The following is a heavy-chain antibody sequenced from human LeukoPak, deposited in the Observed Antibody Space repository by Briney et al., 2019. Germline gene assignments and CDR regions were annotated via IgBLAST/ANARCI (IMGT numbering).Heavy chain of an antibody. V-gene: IGHV3-23*01. D-gene: IGHD6-13*01. J-gene: IGHJ6*03. CDR3: AKAASRIAAAGTFAYYYYYMDV. CDR1: GFTFSSYA. CDR2: ISGSGGST. Sequence: AGGSLRLSCAASGFTFSSYAMSWVRQAPGKGLEWVSAISGSGGSTYYADSVKGRFTISRDNSKNTLYLQMNSLRAEDTAVYYCAKAASRIAAAGTFAYYYYYMDVWGKGTTVTVSS.